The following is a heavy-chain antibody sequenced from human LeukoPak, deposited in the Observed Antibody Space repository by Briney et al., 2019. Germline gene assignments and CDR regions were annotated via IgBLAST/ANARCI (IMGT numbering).Heavy chain of an antibody. Sequence: GGSLRLSCAASGLRVSTNYMAWVRQAPGKGLEWVSVIYSGGSTYYADSVKGRFTISRDNSKNTLYLQMNSLRAEDTAVYYCARAPYYGSGAEAFDIWGQGTMVTVSS. CDR2: IYSGGST. V-gene: IGHV3-66*01. D-gene: IGHD3-10*01. CDR1: GLRVSTNY. CDR3: ARAPYYGSGAEAFDI. J-gene: IGHJ3*02.